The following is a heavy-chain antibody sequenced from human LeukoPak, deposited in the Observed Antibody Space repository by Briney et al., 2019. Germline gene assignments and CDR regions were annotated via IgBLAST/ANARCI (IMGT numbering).Heavy chain of an antibody. CDR2: ISSGSSTI. D-gene: IGHD2-2*01. J-gene: IGHJ6*03. V-gene: IGHV3-48*04. CDR1: GFTVSSNY. Sequence: GGSLRLSCAASGFTVSSNYMSWVRQAPGKGLEWVSYISSGSSTIYYADSVKGRFTISRDNAKNTLYLQMNSLRAEDTAVYYCARGRYCSSTSCSYMDVWGKGTTVTVSS. CDR3: ARGRYCSSTSCSYMDV.